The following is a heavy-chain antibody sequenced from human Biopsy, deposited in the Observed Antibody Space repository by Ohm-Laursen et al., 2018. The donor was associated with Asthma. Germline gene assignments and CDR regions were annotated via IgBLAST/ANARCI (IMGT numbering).Heavy chain of an antibody. J-gene: IGHJ4*02. CDR1: GFTFSDYS. CDR2: ISSSGSSI. Sequence: SLRLSCSASGFTFSDYSMTWIRQAPGKGLEWISYISSSGSSILYADSVKGRFTISRDNAKNSLHLQMNSLRAEDTAIYYCARDIAFGGVHDFWGQGTQVTVS. D-gene: IGHD3-16*01. V-gene: IGHV3-11*01. CDR3: ARDIAFGGVHDF.